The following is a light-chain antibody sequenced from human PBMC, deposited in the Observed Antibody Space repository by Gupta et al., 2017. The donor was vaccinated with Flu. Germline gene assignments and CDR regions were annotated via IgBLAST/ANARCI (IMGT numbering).Light chain of an antibody. Sequence: DTVMTQSPDSLAVSLGERATINCKSSQSLLYSFNNKNYLAWYQQKPGQPPKLLIYLASNREYGGPDRFSGRGSGRDFTRTSSRRQAEDVAVYYWQQHLDSLIFGRGTKVEIK. CDR2: LAS. J-gene: IGKJ4*01. V-gene: IGKV4-1*01. CDR3: QQHLDSLI. CDR1: QSLLYSFNNKNY.